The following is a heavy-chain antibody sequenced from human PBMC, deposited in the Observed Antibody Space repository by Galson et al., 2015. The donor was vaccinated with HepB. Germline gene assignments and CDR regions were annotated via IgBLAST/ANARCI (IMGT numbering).Heavy chain of an antibody. CDR3: ARDLSIVVVPAAMSH. J-gene: IGHJ4*02. CDR2: IWYDGSNK. D-gene: IGHD2-2*01. V-gene: IGHV3-33*08. Sequence: SLRLSCAASGFTFSSYGMHWVRQAPGKGLEWVAVIWYDGSNKYYADSVRGRFTISRDNSKNTLYLQMNSLRAEDTAVYYCARDLSIVVVPAAMSHWGQGTLVTVSS. CDR1: GFTFSSYG.